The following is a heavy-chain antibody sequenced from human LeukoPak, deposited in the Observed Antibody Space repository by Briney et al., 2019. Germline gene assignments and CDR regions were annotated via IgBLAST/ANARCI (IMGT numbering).Heavy chain of an antibody. Sequence: SETLSLTCTVSGGSISSYYWSWIRQPPGKGLEWIGYIYYSGSTNYNPSLKSRVTISVDTSKNQFSLKLSSVTAADTAVYYCAREEMASGAFDIWGQGTMVTVSS. D-gene: IGHD5-24*01. CDR3: AREEMASGAFDI. CDR2: IYYSGST. J-gene: IGHJ3*02. V-gene: IGHV4-59*12. CDR1: GGSISSYY.